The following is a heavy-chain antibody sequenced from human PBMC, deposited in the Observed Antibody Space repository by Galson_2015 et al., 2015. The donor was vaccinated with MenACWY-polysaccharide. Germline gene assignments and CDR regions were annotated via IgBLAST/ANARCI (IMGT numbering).Heavy chain of an antibody. CDR1: GGSFTNYF. J-gene: IGHJ4*02. V-gene: IGHV4-34*01. CDR3: ARAWSRGYYSDY. CDR2: INHAGRT. D-gene: IGHD3-22*01. Sequence: SEPLSLTCAVYGGSFTNYFWTWIRQSPEKGLEWIAEINHAGRTTYNPTLRSRVTVSVDPSKNQFSINLTSVTAADTAVYYCARAWSRGYYSDYWGQGIPVTISS.